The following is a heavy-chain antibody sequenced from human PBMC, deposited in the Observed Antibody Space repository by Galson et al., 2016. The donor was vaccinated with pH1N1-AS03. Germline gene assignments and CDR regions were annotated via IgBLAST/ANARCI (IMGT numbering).Heavy chain of an antibody. V-gene: IGHV3-15*01. CDR1: GFTFSNAW. D-gene: IGHD4-17*01. CDR3: TNDDYGDYRGTGAGTNDAFDM. Sequence: SLRLSCAASGFTFSNAWMSWVRQAPGKGLERVGLIKNRENGRTTDYDAPVNGRFTISRDDSKNTLYLQMNSLKNEDTAVYSCTNDDYGDYRGTGAGTNDAFDMWGQGTMVTVSS. CDR2: IKNRENGRTT. J-gene: IGHJ3*02.